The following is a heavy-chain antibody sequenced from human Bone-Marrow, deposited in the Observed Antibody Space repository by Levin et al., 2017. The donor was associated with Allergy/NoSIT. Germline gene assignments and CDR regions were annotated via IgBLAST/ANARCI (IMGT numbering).Heavy chain of an antibody. CDR3: AKEAFDI. CDR2: ISHDARDT. J-gene: IGHJ3*02. Sequence: GGSLRLSCAASGFTFSGYAMSWVRQAPGKGLEWVSGISHDARDTHYTDSVRGRLTISRDNSKNTLYLQMNSLRADDTAVYFCAKEAFDIWGQGTMVIVSS. V-gene: IGHV3-23*01. CDR1: GFTFSGYA.